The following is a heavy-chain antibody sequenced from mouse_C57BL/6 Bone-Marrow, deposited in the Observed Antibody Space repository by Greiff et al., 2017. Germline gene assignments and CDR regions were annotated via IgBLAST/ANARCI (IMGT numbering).Heavy chain of an antibody. CDR3: ARVPLTTVVYWYFDV. J-gene: IGHJ1*03. V-gene: IGHV5-4*01. Sequence: EVQLVESGGGLVKPGGSLKLSCAASGFTFSSYAMSWVRQTPEKRLEWVATISDGGSYTYYPDNVKGRFTISRDNAKNNLYLQMSHLKSEDTARYDCARVPLTTVVYWYFDVWGKGTTVTVSS. CDR1: GFTFSSYA. CDR2: ISDGGSYT. D-gene: IGHD1-1*01.